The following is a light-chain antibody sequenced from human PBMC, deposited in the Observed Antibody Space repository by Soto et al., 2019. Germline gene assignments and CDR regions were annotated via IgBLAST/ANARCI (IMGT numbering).Light chain of an antibody. V-gene: IGLV2-8*01. Sequence: QSALTQPPSASGSPGQSVTISCTGTSSDVGGYNFVSWYQQRPGKAPKLMIYEITKRPSGVPDRFSGSKSGNTASLTVSGLQAEDEADYYCSSYAGGNEVVFGGGTKVTVL. J-gene: IGLJ2*01. CDR3: SSYAGGNEVV. CDR1: SSDVGGYNF. CDR2: EIT.